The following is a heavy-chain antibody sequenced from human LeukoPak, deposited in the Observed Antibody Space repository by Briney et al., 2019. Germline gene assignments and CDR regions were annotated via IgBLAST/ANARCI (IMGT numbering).Heavy chain of an antibody. V-gene: IGHV1-69*13. D-gene: IGHD6-19*01. Sequence: SVKVSCKASGGTFSSYAISWVRQAPGQGLEWMGGIIPIFGTANYAQKFQGRVTITADESTSTAYMELSSLRSEDTAVYYCARDEAVAGPNWYFDLWGRGTLVTVSS. CDR2: IIPIFGTA. CDR1: GGTFSSYA. CDR3: ARDEAVAGPNWYFDL. J-gene: IGHJ2*01.